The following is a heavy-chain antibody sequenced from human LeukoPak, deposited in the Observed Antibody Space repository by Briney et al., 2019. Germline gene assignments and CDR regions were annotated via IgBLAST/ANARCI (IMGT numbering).Heavy chain of an antibody. V-gene: IGHV3-23*01. D-gene: IGHD1-1*01. CDR1: GFSFGSYA. CDR2: ISGSGSHA. J-gene: IGHJ5*02. CDR3: GSGPVGTTVP. Sequence: GGSLRLSCAASGFSFGSYAMGWTRQAPGQGLEWVSAISGSGSHANYAESVKGRFTISRDNSKDTLYLQMHSLIAADTAVYYCGSGPVGTTVPWGQGTLVTVSS.